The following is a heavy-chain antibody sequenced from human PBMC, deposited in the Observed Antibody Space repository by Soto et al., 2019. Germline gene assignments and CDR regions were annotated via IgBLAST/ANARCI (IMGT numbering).Heavy chain of an antibody. CDR1: GGSFSGYY. CDR2: INHIGST. D-gene: IGHD6-13*01. Sequence: SETLSLTCGVYGGSFSGYYWSWIRQPPGKGLEWLGEINHIGSTTYNSALKSRVTMSIDTSKKQFSLKLTSVTAAGTAVYYCASGIRGIGAAGAVAWFDPWGQGTLVTVSS. V-gene: IGHV4-34*01. CDR3: ASGIRGIGAAGAVAWFDP. J-gene: IGHJ5*02.